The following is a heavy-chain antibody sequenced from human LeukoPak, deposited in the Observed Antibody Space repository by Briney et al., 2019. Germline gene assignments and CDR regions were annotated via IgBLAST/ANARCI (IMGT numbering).Heavy chain of an antibody. CDR1: GFTFSSYG. D-gene: IGHD4-17*01. Sequence: GGSLRLSCAASGFTFSSYGMHWVRQAPGKGLEWVAFVRYDGTNKYYADSVKGRFTISRDNSKNTLYLQMNSLRVEDTAMYYCARDGDGRGEDFDYWGQGILVTVSS. J-gene: IGHJ4*02. V-gene: IGHV3-30*02. CDR3: ARDGDGRGEDFDY. CDR2: VRYDGTNK.